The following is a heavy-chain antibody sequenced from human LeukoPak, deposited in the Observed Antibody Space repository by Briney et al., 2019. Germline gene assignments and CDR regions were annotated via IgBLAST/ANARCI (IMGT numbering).Heavy chain of an antibody. Sequence: GGSLRLSCAASGFTFSSYSMNWVRQAPGKGLEWVSSIRSSSTYIYYSDSVKGRFTISRDNAKNSLYLQMSSLRVEDTAVYYCAQGRWFGEYVLGGPPGNWGQGILVTVSS. CDR3: AQGRWFGEYVLGGPPGN. J-gene: IGHJ4*02. CDR2: IRSSSTYI. D-gene: IGHD3-10*01. V-gene: IGHV3-21*01. CDR1: GFTFSSYS.